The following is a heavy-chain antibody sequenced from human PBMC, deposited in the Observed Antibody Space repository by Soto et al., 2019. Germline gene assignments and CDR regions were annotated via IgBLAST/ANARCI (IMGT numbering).Heavy chain of an antibody. D-gene: IGHD3-9*01. CDR3: ARDVEDILTGFRPWWDN. J-gene: IGHJ4*02. V-gene: IGHV3-7*03. CDR1: GFIFKDYS. CDR2: INEDGSQT. Sequence: EVQLVESGGVLVQPGTSLRLSCAVAGFIFKDYSMSWVRQAPGKGLEWVANINEDGSQTDYVQSVKGRFTISRDNAKNSLSLQMDSLSVEDTAVYYCARDVEDILTGFRPWWDNWGQGTLVTVSS.